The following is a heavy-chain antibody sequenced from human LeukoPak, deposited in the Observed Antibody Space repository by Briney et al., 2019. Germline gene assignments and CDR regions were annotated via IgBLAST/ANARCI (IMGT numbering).Heavy chain of an antibody. CDR2: SYRSGTT. CDR1: GYSISGGYY. J-gene: IGHJ4*02. CDR3: ARIDTFGGLNARFDS. Sequence: PSETLSLTCTVSGYSISGGYYWGWIRQTPGKGLEWIGSSYRSGTTYYSPSLNSRVTISVDTSKNQFSLTLTSMTAADTAVYYCARIDTFGGLNARFDSWGQGTLVTVSS. D-gene: IGHD3-16*01. V-gene: IGHV4-38-2*02.